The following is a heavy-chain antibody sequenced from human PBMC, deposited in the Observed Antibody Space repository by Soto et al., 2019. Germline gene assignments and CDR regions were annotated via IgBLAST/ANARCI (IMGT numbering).Heavy chain of an antibody. CDR2: IYYSGST. V-gene: IGHV4-59*01. J-gene: IGHJ5*02. D-gene: IGHD3-10*01. CDR1: GGSIKNYY. Sequence: PSETLSLTCSVSGGSIKNYYWNWIRQAPGKGLEWIGYIYYSGSTNYHPSLRGRVTISVDTSKNQFSLKLTSVTAADTAVYYCARDREVWLGGGGFDPWGQGALVTVSS. CDR3: ARDREVWLGGGGFDP.